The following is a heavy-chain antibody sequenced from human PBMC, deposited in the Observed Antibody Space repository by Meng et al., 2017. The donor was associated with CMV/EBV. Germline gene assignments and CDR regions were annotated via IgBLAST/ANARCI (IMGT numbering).Heavy chain of an antibody. CDR3: AREAQLLRNNYYYYVMDV. J-gene: IGHJ6*02. CDR1: GFTFDDYG. Sequence: GESLKISCAASGFTFDDYGMSWVRQAPGKGLEWVSGINWNGGSTGYADSVKGRFTISRDNAKNSLYLQMNSLRAEDTALYHCAREAQLLRNNYYYYVMDVWGQGTTVTVSS. D-gene: IGHD2-2*01. CDR2: INWNGGST. V-gene: IGHV3-20*01.